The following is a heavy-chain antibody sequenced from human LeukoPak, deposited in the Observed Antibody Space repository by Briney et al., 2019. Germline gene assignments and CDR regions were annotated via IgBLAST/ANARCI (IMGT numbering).Heavy chain of an antibody. CDR2: ISAYNGNT. D-gene: IGHD5-24*01. V-gene: IGHV1-18*04. Sequence: ASVKVSCKASGYTFTSYYMHWVRQAPGQGLEWMGWISAYNGNTNYAQKLQGRVTMTTDTSTSTAYMELRSLRSDDTAVYYCARFGMATTFDYWGQGTLVTVSS. J-gene: IGHJ4*02. CDR1: GYTFTSYY. CDR3: ARFGMATTFDY.